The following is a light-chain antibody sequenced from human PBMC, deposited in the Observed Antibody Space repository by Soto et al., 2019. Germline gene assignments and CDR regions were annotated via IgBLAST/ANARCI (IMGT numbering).Light chain of an antibody. CDR1: QSVSSY. CDR2: DAS. Sequence: EIVLTQSAATLSLSPGERATLSCRASQSVSSYLAWYQQKPGQAPRLLIYDASDRAAGIPARFTGSGSGTDFTLTISSLEPEDFAVYYCHQRSHWPRTFGGGPNVDIK. CDR3: HQRSHWPRT. J-gene: IGKJ4*02. V-gene: IGKV3-11*01.